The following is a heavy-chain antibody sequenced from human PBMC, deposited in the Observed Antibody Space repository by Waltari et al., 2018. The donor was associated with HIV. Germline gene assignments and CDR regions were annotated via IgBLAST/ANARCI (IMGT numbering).Heavy chain of an antibody. CDR1: GFTFSSYA. D-gene: IGHD6-13*01. V-gene: IGHV3-30*04. CDR3: ARQGSSSWADAFDI. Sequence: QVQLVESGGGVVQPGRSLRLSCAASGFTFSSYAMHWVRQAPGKGLEWVAVISYDGSNKYYADSVKGRFTISRDNSKNTLYLQMNSLRAEDTAVYYCARQGSSSWADAFDIWGQGTMVTVSS. J-gene: IGHJ3*02. CDR2: ISYDGSNK.